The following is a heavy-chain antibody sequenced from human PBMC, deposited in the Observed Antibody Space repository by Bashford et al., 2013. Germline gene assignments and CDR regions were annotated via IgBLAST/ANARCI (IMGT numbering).Heavy chain of an antibody. CDR1: GYPFSMYY. J-gene: IGHJ6*02. V-gene: IGHV1-46*01. D-gene: IGHD2-2*01. Sequence: ASVKVSCKASGYPFSMYYMHWVRQAPGQGLEWMGIINPSGGSTNYAQKFQGRVTMTRETSTRTVYMELSSLRSEDTAVYYCARGDCNGTSCYSVYSYSYGMDVVGPRDHGHRLL. CDR3: ARGDCNGTSCYSVYSYSYGMDV. CDR2: INPSGGST.